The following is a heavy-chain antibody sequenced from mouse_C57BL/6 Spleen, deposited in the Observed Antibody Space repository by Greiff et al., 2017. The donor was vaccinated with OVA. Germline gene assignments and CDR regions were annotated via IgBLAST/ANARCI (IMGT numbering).Heavy chain of an antibody. CDR2: IDPSDSET. V-gene: IGHV1-52*01. CDR3: ARWDSSGYVPYAMDY. CDR1: GYTFTSYW. D-gene: IGHD3-2*02. Sequence: QVQLQQPGAELVRPGSSVKLSCKASGYTFTSYWMHWVKQRPIQGLEWIGNIDPSDSETHYNQKFKDKATLTVDKSSSTAYMQLSSLTSEDSAVYYCARWDSSGYVPYAMDYWGQGTSVTVSS. J-gene: IGHJ4*01.